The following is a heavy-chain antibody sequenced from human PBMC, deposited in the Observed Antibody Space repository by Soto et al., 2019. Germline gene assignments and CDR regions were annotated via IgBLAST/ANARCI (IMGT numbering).Heavy chain of an antibody. Sequence: QVQLVESGGGLVRPGGSLRLSCEASGFTFRDYYMTWFRQAPGKGLEWLSYIDSSTKYTNYADSVKGRFTISRDNAKNSLYLQMNSLRADDMAVYYCAREYYYTMDVWGQGTMSPSP. V-gene: IGHV3-11*05. J-gene: IGHJ6*02. CDR1: GFTFRDYY. CDR3: AREYYYTMDV. CDR2: IDSSTKYT.